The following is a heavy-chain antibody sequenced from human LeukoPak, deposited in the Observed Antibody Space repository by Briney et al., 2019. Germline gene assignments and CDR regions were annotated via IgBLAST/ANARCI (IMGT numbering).Heavy chain of an antibody. J-gene: IGHJ5*02. CDR3: ARGGIAAAGSAGDYWFDP. D-gene: IGHD6-13*01. Sequence: ASVKVSCKASGDTFTSYCMHWVRQAPGQGLEWMGIINPSGGSTSYAQKFQGRVTMTRDTSTSTVYMELSSLRSEDTAVYYCARGGIAAAGSAGDYWFDPWGQGTLVTVSS. CDR2: INPSGGST. CDR1: GDTFTSYC. V-gene: IGHV1-46*01.